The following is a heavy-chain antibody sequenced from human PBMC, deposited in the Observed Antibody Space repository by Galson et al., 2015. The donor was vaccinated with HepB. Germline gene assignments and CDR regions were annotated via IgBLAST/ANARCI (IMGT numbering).Heavy chain of an antibody. V-gene: IGHV3-30-3*01. CDR1: GFTFSSYA. Sequence: SLRLSCAASGFTFSSYAMHWVRQAPGKGLEWVAVISYDGSNKYYADSVKGRFTISRDNSKNTLYLQMNSLRAEDTAVYYCARDGGILEWPRGALDVWGQGTTVTVSS. CDR2: ISYDGSNK. J-gene: IGHJ6*02. CDR3: ARDGGILEWPRGALDV. D-gene: IGHD3-3*01.